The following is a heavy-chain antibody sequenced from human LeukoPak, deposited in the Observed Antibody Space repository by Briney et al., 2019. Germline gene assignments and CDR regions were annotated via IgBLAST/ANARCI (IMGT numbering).Heavy chain of an antibody. CDR2: IRYDGSNK. CDR1: GFTFSSYG. Sequence: GGSLRLSCAASGFTFSSYGMHWVREAPGKGLEWVAFIRYDGSNKYYADSVKGRFTISRDNSKNTLYLQMNSLRAEDTAVYYCAKDILDIVVVPAAPLWGQGTLVTFSS. V-gene: IGHV3-30*02. J-gene: IGHJ4*02. CDR3: AKDILDIVVVPAAPL. D-gene: IGHD2-2*01.